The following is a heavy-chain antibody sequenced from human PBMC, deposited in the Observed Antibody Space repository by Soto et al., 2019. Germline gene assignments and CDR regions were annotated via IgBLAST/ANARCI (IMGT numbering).Heavy chain of an antibody. Sequence: GASVKVSCKASGYTFTSYAMHWVRQAPGQRLEWMGWINAGNGNTKYSQKFQGRVTITRDTSASTAYMELSSLRSEDTAVYYCAREMVYATYFDYWGQGTLVTVS. CDR2: INAGNGNT. V-gene: IGHV1-3*01. J-gene: IGHJ4*02. CDR1: GYTFTSYA. CDR3: AREMVYATYFDY. D-gene: IGHD2-8*01.